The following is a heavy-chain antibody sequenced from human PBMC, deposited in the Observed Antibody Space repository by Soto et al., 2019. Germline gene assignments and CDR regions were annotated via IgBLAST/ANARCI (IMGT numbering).Heavy chain of an antibody. CDR2: VHPGDSDT. V-gene: IGHV5-51*01. CDR1: GYSFSSYW. CDR3: ARAVVVVAGSVYLDH. Sequence: GEALKISCKGSGYSFSSYWIAWVRQMPGKGQERMGIVHPGDSDTRYSPSIQGQVTISVDKSISTAYLQWSSLRASDTAMYYCARAVVVVAGSVYLDHCGQGTLVTVSS. D-gene: IGHD2-15*01. J-gene: IGHJ4*02.